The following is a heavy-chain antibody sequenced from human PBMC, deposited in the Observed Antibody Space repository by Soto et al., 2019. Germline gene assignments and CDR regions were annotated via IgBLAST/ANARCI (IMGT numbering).Heavy chain of an antibody. V-gene: IGHV5-51*01. D-gene: IGHD6-6*01. CDR2: IYPGASDT. J-gene: IGHJ4*02. CDR1: GYSFTIYW. CDR3: ARSYSSSSYFDY. Sequence: GESLKISCKGSGYSFTIYWIAWVRQMPGKGLEWMGMIYPGASDTRYSPSFQGQVTISADKSITTAYLQWSGLSASDTAMYYGARSYSSSSYFDYWGQGALVTVSS.